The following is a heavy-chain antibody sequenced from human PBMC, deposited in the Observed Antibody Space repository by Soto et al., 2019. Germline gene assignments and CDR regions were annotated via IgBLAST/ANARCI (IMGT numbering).Heavy chain of an antibody. CDR2: IYYSGST. D-gene: IGHD3-3*01. CDR3: ARGGWRHIDY. CDR1: GGSISVYY. J-gene: IGHJ4*02. V-gene: IGHV4-59*08. Sequence: QVQLQESGPGLVKPSETLSLTCTVSGGSISVYYWRWIRQPPGKGLEWIGYIYYSGSTNYNPSLRSRVTIPVDTSKYQFSQRRRSVAAADTAVYYCARGGWRHIDYWGQGTMVTVSP.